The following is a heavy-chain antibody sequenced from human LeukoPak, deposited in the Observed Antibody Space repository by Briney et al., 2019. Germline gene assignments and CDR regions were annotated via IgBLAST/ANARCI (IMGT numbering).Heavy chain of an antibody. CDR3: ARGYYYGSGSYYPWFDY. Sequence: SQTLSLTCAISGDGVSSNSAAWNWIRQSPSRGLEWLGRTYYRSKWYNDYAVSVKSRITINPDTSKNQFSLQLNSVTPEDTAVYYCARGYYYGSGSYYPWFDYWGQGTLVTVSS. V-gene: IGHV6-1*01. CDR2: TYYRSKWYN. J-gene: IGHJ4*02. CDR1: GDGVSSNSAA. D-gene: IGHD3-10*01.